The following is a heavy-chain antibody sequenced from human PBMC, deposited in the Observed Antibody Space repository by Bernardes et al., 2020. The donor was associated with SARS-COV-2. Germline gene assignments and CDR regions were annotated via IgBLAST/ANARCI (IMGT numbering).Heavy chain of an antibody. CDR3: ARGAHHYYDISGFMYPFAY. Sequence: GGSLRLSCAASGITFKTHWMHWVRQVPGKGLVWVSRIAGDGSGTTYADSVKGRFTISRDNAKNTLYLQMNILRAEDTAVYYCARGAHHYYDISGFMYPFAYWGQGTLVTVSS. J-gene: IGHJ4*02. D-gene: IGHD3-22*01. CDR1: GITFKTHW. V-gene: IGHV3-74*01. CDR2: IAGDGSGT.